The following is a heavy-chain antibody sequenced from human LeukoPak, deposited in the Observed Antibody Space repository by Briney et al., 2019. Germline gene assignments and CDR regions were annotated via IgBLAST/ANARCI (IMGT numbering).Heavy chain of an antibody. CDR2: IYHSGST. J-gene: IGHJ4*02. V-gene: IGHV4-30-4*08. D-gene: IGHD3-10*01. CDR3: ARGGGVRGVIRRGIDY. Sequence: PSQTLSLTCTVSGGSISSGDYYWTWIRQPPGKGLEWIGYIYHSGSTYYNPSLKSRVTISVDTSKNQFSLKLSSVTAADTAVYYCARGGGVRGVIRRGIDYWGQGTLVTVSS. CDR1: GGSISSGDYY.